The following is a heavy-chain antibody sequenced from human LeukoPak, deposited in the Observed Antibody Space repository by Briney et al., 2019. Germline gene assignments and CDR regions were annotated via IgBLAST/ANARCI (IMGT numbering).Heavy chain of an antibody. V-gene: IGHV3-9*01. J-gene: IGHJ4*02. CDR3: AKEDRRGRHFDY. CDR2: ISWNSGSI. D-gene: IGHD3-16*01. CDR1: GFTFDDYA. Sequence: PGRSLRLSCAASGFTFDDYARHWVRQAPGKGLEWVSGISWNSGSIGYADSVKGRFTISRDNAKNSLYLQMNSLRAEDTALYYCAKEDRRGRHFDYWGQGTLVTVSS.